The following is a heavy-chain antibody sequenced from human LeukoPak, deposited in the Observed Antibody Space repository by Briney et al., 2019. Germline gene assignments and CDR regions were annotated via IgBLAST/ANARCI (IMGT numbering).Heavy chain of an antibody. Sequence: SETLSLTFTVSGGSISSYYWSWIRQPAGKGLEWVGRIYTSGSTNYNASLKSRVSMSVDTSKNQFSLKLSSVTAADTAVFYCARENSGSYREFDYWGQGTLVTVSS. J-gene: IGHJ4*02. D-gene: IGHD1-26*01. V-gene: IGHV4-4*07. CDR2: IYTSGST. CDR1: GGSISSYY. CDR3: ARENSGSYREFDY.